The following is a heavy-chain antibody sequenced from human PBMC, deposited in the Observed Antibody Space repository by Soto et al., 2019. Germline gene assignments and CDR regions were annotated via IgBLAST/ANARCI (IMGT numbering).Heavy chain of an antibody. CDR1: GYTFTSYG. Sequence: ASVKVSCNASGYTFTSYGSSWLRQAPGQGLEWMGWISAYNGNTNYAQKLQGRVTMTTDTSTSTAYMELRSLRSDDTAVYYCALYSYGGFDYWGQGTLVTVSS. J-gene: IGHJ4*02. CDR2: ISAYNGNT. D-gene: IGHD5-18*01. V-gene: IGHV1-18*01. CDR3: ALYSYGGFDY.